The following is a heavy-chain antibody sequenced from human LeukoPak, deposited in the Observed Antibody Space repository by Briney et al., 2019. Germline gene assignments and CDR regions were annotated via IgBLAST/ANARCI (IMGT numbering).Heavy chain of an antibody. D-gene: IGHD6-13*01. CDR2: TGPSGVAT. J-gene: IGHJ6*03. CDR3: ARDAKDELVRRYYYYMDV. CDR1: GYGFTNHC. Sequence: ASVRLSCKASGYGFTNHCIHWVPQAPGQGLEWMGMTGPSGVATFFAQRFQDRVTMTTDTSTTTIYMELRSLRFDDTATYYCARDAKDELVRRYYYYMDVWGKGTTVTVSS. V-gene: IGHV1-46*01.